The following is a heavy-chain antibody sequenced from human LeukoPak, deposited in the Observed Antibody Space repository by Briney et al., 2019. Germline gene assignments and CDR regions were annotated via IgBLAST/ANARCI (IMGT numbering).Heavy chain of an antibody. Sequence: PSETLSLTCTVSGSSISSGVYYWSWIRQPAGKGLEWIGRIHTRGTTNYNPSLKSRVTISVDTSKNQFSLKLSSVTAADTAVYYCARVLAYYDILTGYRGWFDPGGQGTLVTVSP. V-gene: IGHV4-61*02. CDR2: IHTRGTT. J-gene: IGHJ5*02. CDR3: ARVLAYYDILTGYRGWFDP. CDR1: GSSISSGVYY. D-gene: IGHD3-9*01.